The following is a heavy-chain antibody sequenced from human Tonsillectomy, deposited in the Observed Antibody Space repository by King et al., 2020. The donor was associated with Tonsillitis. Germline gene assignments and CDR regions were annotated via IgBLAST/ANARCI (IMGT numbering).Heavy chain of an antibody. CDR1: GYTFTRYV. J-gene: IGHJ5*02. D-gene: IGHD3-9*01. CDR2: INAGNGNT. V-gene: IGHV1-3*01. Sequence: QLVQSGAEVKKPGASVKVSCKASGYTFTRYVMHWVRQAPGQRLEWMGWINAGNGNTKYSEKFQGRVTITRDTSASTAYMELSSLRSEDTAVYYCARDLYHDILTGWGWFDPWGQGTLVTVSS. CDR3: ARDLYHDILTGWGWFDP.